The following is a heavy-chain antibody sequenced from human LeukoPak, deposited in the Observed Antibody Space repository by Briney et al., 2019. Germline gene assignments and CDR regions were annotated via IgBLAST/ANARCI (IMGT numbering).Heavy chain of an antibody. CDR3: ARQSGTGATASGGDY. CDR1: GYSFTSYW. V-gene: IGHV5-51*01. Sequence: PGESLKISCKGSGYSFTSYWIAWVRQMPGKGLEWMGIIYPGDSDTRYSPSFQGQVTISADKSISTAYLQWSSLKASDTAMYYCARQSGTGATASGGDYWGQGTLVTVSS. CDR2: IYPGDSDT. J-gene: IGHJ4*02. D-gene: IGHD1-26*01.